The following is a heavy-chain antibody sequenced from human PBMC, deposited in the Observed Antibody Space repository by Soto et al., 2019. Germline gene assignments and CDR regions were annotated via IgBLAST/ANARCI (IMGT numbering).Heavy chain of an antibody. CDR3: ARRVDADTEFYFDY. CDR1: GYSFTSYW. CDR2: IYPGDSDT. D-gene: IGHD5-18*01. J-gene: IGHJ4*02. V-gene: IGHV5-51*01. Sequence: GESLKISCKGPGYSFTSYWIAWVRQMPGKGLEWMGIIYPGDSDTRYSPSFQGQVTISADKSISTAYLQWSSLKASDTAMFYCARRVDADTEFYFDYWGQGTLVTVSS.